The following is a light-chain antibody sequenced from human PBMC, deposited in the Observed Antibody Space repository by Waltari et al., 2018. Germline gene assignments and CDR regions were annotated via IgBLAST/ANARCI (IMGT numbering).Light chain of an antibody. CDR3: QQYYSNPQT. V-gene: IGKV1-9*01. CDR1: QGISSL. Sequence: DIQLTQSPSFLSASVGDRVTITCRSSQGISSLLAWYQQKAGKAPQLLIHTASTVQGGVPSRFSGSGSGTDFTLTISSLQPEDFATYYCQQYYSNPQTFGPGTKLEI. J-gene: IGKJ2*01. CDR2: TAS.